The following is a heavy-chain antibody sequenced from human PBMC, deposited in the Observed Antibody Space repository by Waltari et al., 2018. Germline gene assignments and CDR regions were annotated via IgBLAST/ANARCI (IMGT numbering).Heavy chain of an antibody. D-gene: IGHD4-17*01. Sequence: QLQLQESGPGLVKPSENLSLTCSVSGGSISSSSHYWVWIRQPPGKGLEGIGNMYYTGSTIYNPSLTRRVTISLDTSKNQFSLKLSSVTAADTAVYYCARDPPYGDYFDSWGQGTLVTVSS. CDR2: MYYTGST. V-gene: IGHV4-39*07. J-gene: IGHJ4*02. CDR3: ARDPPYGDYFDS. CDR1: GGSISSSSHY.